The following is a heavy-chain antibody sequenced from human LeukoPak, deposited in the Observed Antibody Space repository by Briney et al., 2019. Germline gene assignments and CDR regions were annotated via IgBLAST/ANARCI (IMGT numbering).Heavy chain of an antibody. CDR2: ISLNGETT. J-gene: IGHJ4*02. CDR1: GFSVSSFG. CDR3: AQGFSSGWYLY. D-gene: IGHD6-19*01. V-gene: IGHV3-23*01. Sequence: GGSLRLSCAVSGFSVSSFGMSWVRQAPGKGLEWISAISLNGETTWYADSVKGRFIISRDNSKNTLYLQLTSLRAEDTAVYYCAQGFSSGWYLYWGQGSLVSVPS.